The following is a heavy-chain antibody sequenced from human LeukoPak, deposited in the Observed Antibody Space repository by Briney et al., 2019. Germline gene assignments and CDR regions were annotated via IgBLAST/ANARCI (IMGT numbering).Heavy chain of an antibody. D-gene: IGHD2-21*02. V-gene: IGHV3-15*01. Sequence: PGGSLRLSCAASGFTFSNAWMSWVRHAPGRGLGWVGRIKTKTNGGTTDYAAPVKGRFTISRDDSKNTLYLQMNSLKTEDTAVYYCTTDPYCGGDCKFDYWGQGTLVTVSS. CDR3: TTDPYCGGDCKFDY. CDR2: IKTKTNGGTT. CDR1: GFTFSNAW. J-gene: IGHJ4*02.